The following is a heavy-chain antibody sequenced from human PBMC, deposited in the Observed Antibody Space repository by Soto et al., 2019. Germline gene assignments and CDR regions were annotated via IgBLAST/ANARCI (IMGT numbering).Heavy chain of an antibody. Sequence: SVKVSCKASGYTFINYGIHWVREAPVQGLEWMGWISGYNGNTDYAQQFQGRLTMTTDTSTNTAYMELKSLRSDDTAVYFCARGSPSIVALISEGAFDIWGQGTMVTVSS. CDR1: GYTFINYG. D-gene: IGHD3-22*01. CDR2: ISGYNGNT. CDR3: ARGSPSIVALISEGAFDI. J-gene: IGHJ3*02. V-gene: IGHV1-18*01.